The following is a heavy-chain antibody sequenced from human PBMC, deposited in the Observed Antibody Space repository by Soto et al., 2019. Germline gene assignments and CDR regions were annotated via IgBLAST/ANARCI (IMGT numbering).Heavy chain of an antibody. CDR2: IRGSGGST. V-gene: IGHV3-23*01. CDR3: AKEAGIAVALPFYYFDY. CDR1: GFTFSSYA. Sequence: GGSLRLSCAASGFTFSSYAMSWVRQAPGKGLEWVSAIRGSGGSTYYADSVKGRFTISRDNSKNTLYLQMNSLRAEDTAVYYCAKEAGIAVALPFYYFDYWGQGTLVTVSS. J-gene: IGHJ4*02. D-gene: IGHD6-19*01.